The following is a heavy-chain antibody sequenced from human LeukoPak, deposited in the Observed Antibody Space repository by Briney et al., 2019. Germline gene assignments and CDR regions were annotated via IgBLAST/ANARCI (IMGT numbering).Heavy chain of an antibody. V-gene: IGHV3-21*01. CDR3: ARRREHGSGSDWL. Sequence: PGESLRLSCAASGFDFSIYGMNWVRQAPGKGLEWVSSINSRGIYIYYSDSLKGRFTISRDNARSSLYLQMSSLRAEDTAVYYCARRREHGSGSDWLWGQGTLVTVSS. CDR2: INSRGIYI. D-gene: IGHD3-10*01. J-gene: IGHJ4*02. CDR1: GFDFSIYG.